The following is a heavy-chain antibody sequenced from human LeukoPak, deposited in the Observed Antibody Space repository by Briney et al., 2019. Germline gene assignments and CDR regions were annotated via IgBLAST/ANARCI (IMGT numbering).Heavy chain of an antibody. J-gene: IGHJ4*02. D-gene: IGHD3-3*01. CDR1: GYTFTGNY. V-gene: IGHV1-2*06. CDR3: ARVEATIFGVDRDDY. Sequence: ASVKVSCKASGYTFTGNYMHWVRQAPGQGLEWMGRINPNSGGTNYAQKFQGRVTMTRDTSISTAYMELSRLRSDDTAVYYCARVEATIFGVDRDDYWGQGTLVTVSS. CDR2: INPNSGGT.